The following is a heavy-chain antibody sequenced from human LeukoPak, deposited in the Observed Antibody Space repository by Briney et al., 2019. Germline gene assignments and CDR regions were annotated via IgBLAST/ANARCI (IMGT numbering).Heavy chain of an antibody. J-gene: IGHJ5*02. D-gene: IGHD2/OR15-2a*01. CDR1: GFTFSSYA. V-gene: IGHV3-30-3*01. Sequence: GGSLRLSWAASGFTFSSYAMHWVRQAPGKGLEWVAVISYDGSNKYYADSVKGRFTISRDNSKNTLYLQMNSLRAEDTAVYYCARQIGNWFDPWGQGTLVTVSS. CDR3: ARQIGNWFDP. CDR2: ISYDGSNK.